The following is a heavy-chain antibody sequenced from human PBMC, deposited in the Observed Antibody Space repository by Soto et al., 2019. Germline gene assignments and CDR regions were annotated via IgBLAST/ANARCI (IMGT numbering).Heavy chain of an antibody. CDR3: ARAQAAYYFDY. J-gene: IGHJ4*02. V-gene: IGHV4-59*13. D-gene: IGHD2-15*01. CDR1: GGSISGYS. CDR2: IYYSGST. Sequence: SETLSLTCTVSGGSISGYSWSWIRQSPGKGLEWIGYIYYSGSTNYNPSLKSRVTISVDTSKNRFSLKLSSVSVADSAVYYCARAQAAYYFDYWGQGTVVTVSS.